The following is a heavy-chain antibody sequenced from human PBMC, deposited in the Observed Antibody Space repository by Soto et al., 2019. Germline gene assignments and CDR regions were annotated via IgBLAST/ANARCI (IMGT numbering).Heavy chain of an antibody. J-gene: IGHJ4*02. Sequence: EAQLVESGGGLVQPGVSLRLSCAASGFTFSTNWMHWVRQAPGKGLVWVARIDGDGSRLSYADSVKGRFTISRDNAKNTQYLEMNSLRAEDTAVYDCVGIYCYDWWVLFDYWGQGLLVTVSS. CDR3: VGIYCYDWWVLFDY. CDR2: IDGDGSRL. V-gene: IGHV3-74*01. CDR1: GFTFSTNW. D-gene: IGHD5-12*01.